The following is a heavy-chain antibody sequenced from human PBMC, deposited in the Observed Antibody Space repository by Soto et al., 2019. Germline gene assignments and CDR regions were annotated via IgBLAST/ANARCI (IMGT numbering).Heavy chain of an antibody. J-gene: IGHJ6*02. CDR1: GFTFSSYG. Sequence: QVQLVESGGGLVQPGRSLRLSCAASGFTFSSYGMHWVRQAPGKGLECVAVISFDGSNKYYADSVKGRFTISRDNSKNTLYLQMNSLRAEDTAVYYCAKGSGHYGMDVWGQGTTVTVSS. V-gene: IGHV3-30*18. D-gene: IGHD3-3*01. CDR3: AKGSGHYGMDV. CDR2: ISFDGSNK.